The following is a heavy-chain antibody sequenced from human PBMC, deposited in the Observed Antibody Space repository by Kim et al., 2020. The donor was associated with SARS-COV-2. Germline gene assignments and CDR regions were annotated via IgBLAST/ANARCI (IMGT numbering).Heavy chain of an antibody. CDR3: ARAGHQLALDD. V-gene: IGHV3-21*01. Sequence: ICDANSVKGRVTISRDNTKNALYLQMSGRRAEGTAVYYCARAGHQLALDDWGQGTLVTVSS. J-gene: IGHJ4*02. CDR2: I. D-gene: IGHD6-13*01.